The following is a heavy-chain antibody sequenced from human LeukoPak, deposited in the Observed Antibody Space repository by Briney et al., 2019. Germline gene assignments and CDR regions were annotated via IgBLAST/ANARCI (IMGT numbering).Heavy chain of an antibody. CDR2: ISSNGVST. Sequence: GGSLRLSCSASGFTFSSYALHWVRQAPGKGLEYVSAISSNGVSTYYADSVKGRFTISRDNSKNTLYLQMSSLRAEDTAVYYCARDLKERIGSWAFDYWGQGTLVTVSS. J-gene: IGHJ4*02. V-gene: IGHV3-64D*06. D-gene: IGHD6-13*01. CDR3: ARDLKERIGSWAFDY. CDR1: GFTFSSYA.